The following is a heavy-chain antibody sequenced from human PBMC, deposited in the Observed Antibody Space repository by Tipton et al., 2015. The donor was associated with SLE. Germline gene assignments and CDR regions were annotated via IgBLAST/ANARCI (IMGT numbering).Heavy chain of an antibody. J-gene: IGHJ4*02. Sequence: TLSLTCTVYGGSISSYYWSWIRQPTGKGLEWIGYIYYSGSTNYNPSLKSRVIISVDTSKNQFSLKLSSVTAADTAVYYCAITGTTEYWGQGTLVTVSS. D-gene: IGHD1-7*01. V-gene: IGHV4-59*01. CDR2: IYYSGST. CDR1: GGSISSYY. CDR3: AITGTTEY.